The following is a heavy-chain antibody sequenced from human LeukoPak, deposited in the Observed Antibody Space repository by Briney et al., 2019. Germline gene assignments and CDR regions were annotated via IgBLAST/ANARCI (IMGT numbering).Heavy chain of an antibody. D-gene: IGHD6-13*01. CDR1: GFTFSSYA. CDR2: ISGSGGST. CDR3: AKGHGYSSSWYPSAFDI. V-gene: IGHV3-23*01. J-gene: IGHJ3*02. Sequence: GGSLRLSCAASGFTFSSYAMSWVRQAPGKGLEWVSAISGSGGSTYYADSVKGRFTISRDNSKNTLYLQMNSLRAEATAVYYCAKGHGYSSSWYPSAFDIWGQGTMVTVSS.